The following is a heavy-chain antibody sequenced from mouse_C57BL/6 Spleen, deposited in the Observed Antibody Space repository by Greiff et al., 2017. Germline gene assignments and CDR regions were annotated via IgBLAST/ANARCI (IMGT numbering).Heavy chain of an antibody. CDR1: GFTFSDYG. CDR3: ARHTVGYFDV. D-gene: IGHD1-1*01. V-gene: IGHV5-17*01. J-gene: IGHJ1*03. CDR2: ISSGSSTI. Sequence: EVMLVESGGGLVKPGGSLKLSCAASGFTFSDYGMHWVRQAPEKGLEWVAYISSGSSTIYYADTVKGRFTISRDNAKNTLFLQMTSLRSEDTAMYYCARHTVGYFDVWGTGTTVTVSS.